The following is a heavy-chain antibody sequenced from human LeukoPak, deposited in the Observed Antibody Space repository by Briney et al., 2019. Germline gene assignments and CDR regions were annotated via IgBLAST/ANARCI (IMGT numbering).Heavy chain of an antibody. V-gene: IGHV3-21*04. D-gene: IGHD3-22*01. CDR3: VKDMSDQDYYDSSGYYHDAFDI. CDR2: ISSSSSYI. CDR1: GFTFSSYS. Sequence: GGSLRLSCAASGFTFSSYSMNWVRQAPGKGLEWVSSISSSSSYIYYADSVKGRFTISRDNAKNSLYLQMNSLRAEDTALYYCVKDMSDQDYYDSSGYYHDAFDIWGQGTMVTVSS. J-gene: IGHJ3*02.